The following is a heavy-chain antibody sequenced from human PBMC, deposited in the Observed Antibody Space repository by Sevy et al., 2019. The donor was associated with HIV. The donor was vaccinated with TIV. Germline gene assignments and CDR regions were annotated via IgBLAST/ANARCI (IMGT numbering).Heavy chain of an antibody. V-gene: IGHV3-30*02. J-gene: IGHJ6*02. D-gene: IGHD6-19*01. Sequence: GGSLRLSCAASGFTFSSYGMHWVRQAPGKGLEWVAFIRYDGSNKYYADSVKGRFTISRDNSKNTLYLQMNSLRAEETAVYYCAKDRIAVAGHYYYYYGMDVWGQGTTVTVSS. CDR3: AKDRIAVAGHYYYYYGMDV. CDR2: IRYDGSNK. CDR1: GFTFSSYG.